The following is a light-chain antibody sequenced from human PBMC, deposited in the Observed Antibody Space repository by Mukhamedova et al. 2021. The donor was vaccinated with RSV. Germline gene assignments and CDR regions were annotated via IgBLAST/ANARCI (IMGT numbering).Light chain of an antibody. CDR2: ATY. Sequence: WYQRRVHGKAPKLLIYATYSLQSGVPSRFSGSKSGTDFTLTINTLQPEDVASYYCQQANTFPLTFGGETKVEIK. V-gene: IGKV1-12*01. J-gene: IGKJ4*01. CDR3: QQANTFPLT.